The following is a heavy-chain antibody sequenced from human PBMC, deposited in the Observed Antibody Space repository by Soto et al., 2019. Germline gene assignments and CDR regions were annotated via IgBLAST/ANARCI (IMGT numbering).Heavy chain of an antibody. V-gene: IGHV1-18*01. CDR1: GYIFPAYG. Sequence: QVQLVQSGPEVKMPGASVKVSCKTSGYIFPAYGLAWLRQAPGQRPEWMGWVSTNSADTNYAQKFQGRVTMTTDRSTTTTYIELRSLTSDDTAVYYCASELSTDSSAYYSFAYWGQGTLVTVSS. CDR2: VSTNSADT. J-gene: IGHJ4*02. D-gene: IGHD3-22*01. CDR3: ASELSTDSSAYYSFAY.